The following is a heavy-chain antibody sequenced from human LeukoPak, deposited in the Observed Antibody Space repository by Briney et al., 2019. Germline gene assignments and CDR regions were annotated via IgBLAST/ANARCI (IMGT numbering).Heavy chain of an antibody. J-gene: IGHJ6*03. Sequence: PGGSLRLSCAASGFTFSSYAMHWVRQAPGKGLEWVAVISYDGSNKYYADSVKGRFTISRDNSKNTLYLQMNSLRAEDTAVYYCARESPSGSYCYYCYYMDLWGKGTTVTVSS. V-gene: IGHV3-30-3*01. D-gene: IGHD1-26*01. CDR3: ARESPSGSYCYYCYYMDL. CDR2: ISYDGSNK. CDR1: GFTFSSYA.